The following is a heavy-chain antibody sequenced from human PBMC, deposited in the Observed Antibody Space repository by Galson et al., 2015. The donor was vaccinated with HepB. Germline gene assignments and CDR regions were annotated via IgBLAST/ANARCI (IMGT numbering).Heavy chain of an antibody. CDR3: TRDWGAIQSASARADY. CDR1: GFTFSTYG. Sequence: SLRLSCAASGFTFSTYGLHWVRQAPGKGLEWVTLISYDGRRKYYADSVKGRFTISRDNSETTLYLQMNSLGPEDTAVYYCTRDWGAIQSASARADYGGRGTLVTASS. J-gene: IGHJ4*02. V-gene: IGHV3-30*03. CDR2: ISYDGRRK. D-gene: IGHD1-26*01.